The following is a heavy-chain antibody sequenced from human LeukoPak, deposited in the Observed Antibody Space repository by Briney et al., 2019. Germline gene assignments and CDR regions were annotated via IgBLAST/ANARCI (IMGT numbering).Heavy chain of an antibody. Sequence: GGSLRLSCSASGFTFTTYGMNWVRQAPGKGLEWVSGIGGSGTRTYYADSVKGRFTISRDNSKNTLYLQMNSLRAEDTAVYYCARHRGYSYGLDYWGQGTLVTVSS. J-gene: IGHJ4*02. D-gene: IGHD5-18*01. CDR2: IGGSGTRT. V-gene: IGHV3-23*01. CDR3: ARHRGYSYGLDY. CDR1: GFTFTTYG.